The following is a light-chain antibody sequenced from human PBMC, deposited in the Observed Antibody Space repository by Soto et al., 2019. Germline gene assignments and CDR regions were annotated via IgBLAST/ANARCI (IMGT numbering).Light chain of an antibody. J-gene: IGKJ3*01. V-gene: IGKV1-9*01. CDR2: AAS. CDR3: QQTSISPLFT. CDR1: QGIGSY. Sequence: DIQLTQSPSFLSASVGDRVTITCRASQGIGSYLAWYQQRPGKAPKLLIYAASTLQSWVPSRFSGSGSGTEFTLTISRLQPEDFATYYCQQTSISPLFTFGPGTTVDI.